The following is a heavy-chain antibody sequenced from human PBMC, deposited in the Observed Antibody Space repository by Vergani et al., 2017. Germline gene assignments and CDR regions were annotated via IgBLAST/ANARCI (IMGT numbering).Heavy chain of an antibody. CDR3: ARDSSSRGHYLVGPLDS. CDR1: GFTFSRHG. V-gene: IGHV3-33*01. J-gene: IGHJ4*02. Sequence: QVQLVESGGSVVQPGTSLRLSCGASGFTFSRHGMHWVRQAPGKGLEWVAVIWNDGSNKYYVESVKGRFTISRDNSENTLYLQMNSLRAEDTGVYYCARDSSSRGHYLVGPLDSLGLGTLVTVSS. D-gene: IGHD6-6*01. CDR2: IWNDGSNK.